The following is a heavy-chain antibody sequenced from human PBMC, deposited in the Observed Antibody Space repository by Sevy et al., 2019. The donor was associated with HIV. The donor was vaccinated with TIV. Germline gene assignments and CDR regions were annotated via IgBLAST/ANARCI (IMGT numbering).Heavy chain of an antibody. Sequence: GSLRLSCVASGFMFSNYWISWVRQAPGKGLEWVANIKRDGSEKYYVASVKGRFTISRDNAKNSLYLQMNSLRVEDTAVYYCARDCSSTSCLWGMDVWGPGTTVTVSS. V-gene: IGHV3-7*03. CDR3: ARDCSSTSCLWGMDV. CDR2: IKRDGSEK. D-gene: IGHD2-2*01. CDR1: GFMFSNYW. J-gene: IGHJ6*02.